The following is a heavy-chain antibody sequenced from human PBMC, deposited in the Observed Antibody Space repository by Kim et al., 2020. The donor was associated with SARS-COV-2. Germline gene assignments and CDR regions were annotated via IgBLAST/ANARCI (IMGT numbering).Heavy chain of an antibody. CDR3: ARRYYDSSGFEYFDY. D-gene: IGHD3-22*01. J-gene: IGHJ4*02. Sequence: YSPSFQGQVTISADKSITTAYLQWSSLRASDTAMYYCARRYYDSSGFEYFDYWGQGTLVTVSS. V-gene: IGHV5-51*01.